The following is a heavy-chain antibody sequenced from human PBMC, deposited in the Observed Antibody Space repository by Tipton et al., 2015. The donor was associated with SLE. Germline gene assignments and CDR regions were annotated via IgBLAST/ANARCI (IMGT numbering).Heavy chain of an antibody. D-gene: IGHD3-16*01. V-gene: IGHV3-30*02. Sequence: SLRLSCAASGFTFSSYGMHRVRQAPGKGLEWVAFIRYDGSNKYYADSVKGRFTISRDNSKNTLYLQMNSLRAEDTAVYYCARGVGEYFDYWGQGTLVTVSS. CDR2: IRYDGSNK. CDR1: GFTFSSYG. CDR3: ARGVGEYFDY. J-gene: IGHJ4*02.